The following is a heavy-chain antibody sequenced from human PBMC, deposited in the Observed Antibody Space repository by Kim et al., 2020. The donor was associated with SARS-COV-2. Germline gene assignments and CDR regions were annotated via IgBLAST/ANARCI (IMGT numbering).Heavy chain of an antibody. V-gene: IGHV4-59*13. J-gene: IGHJ4*02. D-gene: IGHD6-19*01. CDR2: IYYSGST. CDR1: GGSISSYY. Sequence: SETLSLTCTVSGGSISSYYWSWIRQPPGKGLEWIGYIYYSGSTNYNPSLKSRVTISVDTSKNQFSLKLSSVTAADTAVYYCARGNTRYYSSGWYYFDYWGQGTLVTVSS. CDR3: ARGNTRYYSSGWYYFDY.